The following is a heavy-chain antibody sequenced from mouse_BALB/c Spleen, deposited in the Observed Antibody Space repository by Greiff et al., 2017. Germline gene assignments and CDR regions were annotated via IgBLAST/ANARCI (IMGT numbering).Heavy chain of an antibody. Sequence: EVQRVESGGGLVKPGGSLKLSCAASGFTFSSYTMSWVRQTPEKRLEWVATISSGGSYTYYPDSVKGRFTISRDNAKNTLYLQMSSLKSEDTAMYYCTRDNGNYEGAMDYWGQGTSVTVSS. J-gene: IGHJ4*01. CDR3: TRDNGNYEGAMDY. V-gene: IGHV5-6-4*01. CDR2: ISSGGSYT. D-gene: IGHD2-1*01. CDR1: GFTFSSYT.